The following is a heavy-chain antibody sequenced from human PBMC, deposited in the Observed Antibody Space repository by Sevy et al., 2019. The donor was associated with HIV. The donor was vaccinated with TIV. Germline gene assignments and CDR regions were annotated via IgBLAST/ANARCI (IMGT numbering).Heavy chain of an antibody. CDR2: IWYDGSNK. CDR1: GFTFSTYG. V-gene: IGHV3-33*01. Sequence: GGSLRLSCVASGFTFSTYGMDWVRQAPGKGLEWVAVIWYDGSNKEYVDSVKGRFTISRDNSKDTLYLQMNSLRAEDTAVYYCARDNIAVAGIGYYFDHWGQGTLVTVSS. CDR3: ARDNIAVAGIGYYFDH. D-gene: IGHD6-19*01. J-gene: IGHJ4*02.